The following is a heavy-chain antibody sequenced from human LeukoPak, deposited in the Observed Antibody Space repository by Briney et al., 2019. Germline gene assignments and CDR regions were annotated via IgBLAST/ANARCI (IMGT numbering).Heavy chain of an antibody. Sequence: GGSLRLSCAASGFTFSSYAMSWVRQAPGKGLEWVSSISSSSSYIYYADSVKGRFTISRDNAKNSLYLQMNSLRAEDTAVYYCARASKDYGGQYFDYWGQGTLVTVSS. D-gene: IGHD4-23*01. V-gene: IGHV3-21*01. CDR2: ISSSSSYI. J-gene: IGHJ4*02. CDR3: ARASKDYGGQYFDY. CDR1: GFTFSSYA.